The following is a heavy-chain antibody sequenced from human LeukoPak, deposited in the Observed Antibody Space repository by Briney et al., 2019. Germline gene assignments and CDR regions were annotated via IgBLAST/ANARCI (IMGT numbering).Heavy chain of an antibody. CDR3: ARCQYYYDFDY. J-gene: IGHJ4*02. D-gene: IGHD3-22*01. V-gene: IGHV5-51*01. Sequence: GQSLKISCKGSGYSFTSYWIGWVRQMPGKGLEWMGIIYPGDSDTRYSPSFQGQVTISAGKSISTAYLQWSSLKASDTAMYYCARCQYYYDFDYWGQGTLVTVSS. CDR2: IYPGDSDT. CDR1: GYSFTSYW.